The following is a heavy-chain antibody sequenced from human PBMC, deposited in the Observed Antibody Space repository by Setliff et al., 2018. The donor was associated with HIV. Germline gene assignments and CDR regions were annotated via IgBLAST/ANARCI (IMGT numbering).Heavy chain of an antibody. CDR1: GGSISSYY. CDR2: IYYSGST. D-gene: IGHD5-12*01. V-gene: IGHV4-59*12. Sequence: SETLSLTCTVSGGSISSYYWSWIRQPPGKGLEWIGYIYYSGSTNYNPSLKSRVSISVDASKTQFSLKLSSVTAADTAVYYCARSPLYSGYERYYFDYWGQGTLVTVSS. J-gene: IGHJ4*02. CDR3: ARSPLYSGYERYYFDY.